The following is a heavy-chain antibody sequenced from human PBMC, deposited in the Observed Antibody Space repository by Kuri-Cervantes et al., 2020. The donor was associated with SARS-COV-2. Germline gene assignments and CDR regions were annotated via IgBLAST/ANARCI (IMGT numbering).Heavy chain of an antibody. CDR1: GFTVSSNY. V-gene: IGHV3-48*02. Sequence: GESLKISCAASGFTVSSNYMSWVRQAPGKGLEWVSYISSSSSTIYYADSVKGRFTISRDNAKNSLYLQMNSLRDEDTAVYYCATLERPYSSSSPVAGAIGYYYYGMDVWGQGTTVTVSS. J-gene: IGHJ6*02. CDR3: ATLERPYSSSSPVAGAIGYYYYGMDV. CDR2: ISSSSSTI. D-gene: IGHD6-6*01.